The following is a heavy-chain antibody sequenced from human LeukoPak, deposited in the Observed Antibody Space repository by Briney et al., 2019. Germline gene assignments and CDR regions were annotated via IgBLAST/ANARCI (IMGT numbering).Heavy chain of an antibody. D-gene: IGHD4-17*01. CDR2: ISAYNGNT. CDR1: GYTFTSYG. V-gene: IGHV1-18*01. J-gene: IGHJ6*02. CDR3: ARDGDYADDYGMDV. Sequence: ASVTVSCTASGYTFTSYGISWVRQAPGQGLEWMGWISAYNGNTNYAQKLQGRVTMTTDTSTSTAYMELRSLRSDDTAVYYCARDGDYADDYGMDVWGQGTTVTVSS.